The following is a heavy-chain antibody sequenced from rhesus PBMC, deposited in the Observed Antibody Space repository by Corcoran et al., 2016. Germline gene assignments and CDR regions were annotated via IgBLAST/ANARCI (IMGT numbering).Heavy chain of an antibody. CDR2: VYGIGGST. D-gene: IGHD6-25*01. V-gene: IGHV4-93*02. CDR3: THQPPRARQLDY. Sequence: QVQLQESGPAVVHPSGTVSLTCPVSGASLRTTNWWTCARHSPVKGLEWIGGVYGIGGSTEYNPSLKSRLTISIDTSKSQFSLKLNSVTAADTAVYYCTHQPPRARQLDYWGPGILVTVSS. J-gene: IGHJ4*01. CDR1: GASLRTTNW.